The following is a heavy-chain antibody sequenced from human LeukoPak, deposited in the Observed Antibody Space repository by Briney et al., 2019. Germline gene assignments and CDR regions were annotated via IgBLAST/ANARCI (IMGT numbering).Heavy chain of an antibody. CDR1: GYTFTGYY. V-gene: IGHV7-4-1*02. CDR3: AREEQQLYYYYGMDV. D-gene: IGHD6-13*01. Sequence: ASVKVSCKASGYTFTGYYMHWVRQAPGQGLEWMGWINTNTGNPTYAQGFTGRFVFSLDTSVSTAYLQISSLKAEDTAVYYCAREEQQLYYYYGMDVRGQGTTVTVSS. J-gene: IGHJ6*02. CDR2: INTNTGNP.